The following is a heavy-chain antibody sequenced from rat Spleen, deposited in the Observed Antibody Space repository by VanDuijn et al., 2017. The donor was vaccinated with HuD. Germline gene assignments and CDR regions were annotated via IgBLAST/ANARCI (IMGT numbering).Heavy chain of an antibody. Sequence: EVQLVESGGGLVQPGRSLKLSCAASGFTFSNYYMAWVRQAPTKGLEWVASITNSGDNTYYRDSVKGRFTISRDNAKSTLYLQMDSLRSEDTATYYCARQIYYYSYYFDYWGQGVMVTVSS. V-gene: IGHV5S23*01. J-gene: IGHJ2*01. CDR1: GFTFSNYY. CDR3: ARQIYYYSYYFDY. CDR2: ITNSGDNT. D-gene: IGHD1-2*01.